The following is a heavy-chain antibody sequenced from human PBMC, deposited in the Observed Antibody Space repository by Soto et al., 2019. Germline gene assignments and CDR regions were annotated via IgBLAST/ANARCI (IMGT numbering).Heavy chain of an antibody. Sequence: SVKVSCKASVGTFRSYAISRVRQAPGQGLEWMGGIIPIFGTANYAQKFQGRVTITADESTSTAYVELSSLRSEDTAVYYCASHLDVLRFLEWLPMPGAFEPWGQGTLVTVSS. CDR1: VGTFRSYA. V-gene: IGHV1-69*13. J-gene: IGHJ5*02. D-gene: IGHD3-3*01. CDR3: ASHLDVLRFLEWLPMPGAFEP. CDR2: IIPIFGTA.